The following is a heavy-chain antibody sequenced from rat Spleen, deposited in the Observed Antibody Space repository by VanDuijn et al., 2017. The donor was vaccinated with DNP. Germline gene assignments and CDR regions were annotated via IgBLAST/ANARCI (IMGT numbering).Heavy chain of an antibody. Sequence: QVQLKESGPGLMQPSQTLSLTCAVSGFSLISYGVSWVRQPPGKGLEWIAGISSGGSTFYNSVFKSRLSISRDTSKSQVFLKMNSLQTEDTAVYFCTRDWIRGPFAYWGQGTLVTVSS. J-gene: IGHJ3*01. CDR2: ISSGGST. D-gene: IGHD4-3*01. V-gene: IGHV2S12*01. CDR1: GFSLISYG. CDR3: TRDWIRGPFAY.